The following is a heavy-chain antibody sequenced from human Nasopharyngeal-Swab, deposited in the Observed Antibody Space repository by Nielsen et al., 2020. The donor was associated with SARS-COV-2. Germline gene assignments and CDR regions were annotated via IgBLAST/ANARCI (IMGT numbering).Heavy chain of an antibody. CDR2: INPNSGGT. D-gene: IGHD2-2*01. CDR3: ARAAKGCCSSTSCYSIPEYYYYYMDV. Sequence: WVRQAPGQGLEWMGWINPNSGGTNYAQKFQGWVTMTRDTSISTAYMELSRLRSDDTAVYYCARAAKGCCSSTSCYSIPEYYYYYMDVWGKGTTVTVSS. J-gene: IGHJ6*03. V-gene: IGHV1-2*04.